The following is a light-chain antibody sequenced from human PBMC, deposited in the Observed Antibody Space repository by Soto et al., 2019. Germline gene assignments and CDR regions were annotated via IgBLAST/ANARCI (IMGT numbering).Light chain of an antibody. Sequence: DIQMTQSPSTLSASVGDRVTITCRASQSISSWLAWYQQKLGEAPKSLIYRASSLESGGPSRFSGSGSGTEFNLTISSLQPDEFATYYCQQYSSYPVAFGGGTKVEIK. CDR3: QQYSSYPVA. J-gene: IGKJ4*02. V-gene: IGKV1-5*03. CDR2: RAS. CDR1: QSISSW.